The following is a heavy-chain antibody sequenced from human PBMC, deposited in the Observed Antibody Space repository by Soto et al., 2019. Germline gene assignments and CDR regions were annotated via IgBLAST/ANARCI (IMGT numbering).Heavy chain of an antibody. CDR1: GFIFSSST. D-gene: IGHD2-8*01. Sequence: VQLLESGGGLVQPGGSLRLSCAASGFIFSSSTMNWVRQAPGKGLEWVSVISTNGGTTYYADSVKGRFTISRDNSKNTLYLQLNSLRAEDTAVFYCAKEGSMRFFDSWGQGTLVTVSS. V-gene: IGHV3-23*01. CDR3: AKEGSMRFFDS. J-gene: IGHJ4*02. CDR2: ISTNGGTT.